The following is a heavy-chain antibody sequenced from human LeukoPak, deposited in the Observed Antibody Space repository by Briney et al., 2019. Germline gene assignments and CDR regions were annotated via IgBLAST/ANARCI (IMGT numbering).Heavy chain of an antibody. CDR1: GFNFNIYW. V-gene: IGHV3-74*01. J-gene: IGHJ4*02. D-gene: IGHD3-22*01. CDR2: INPAGTAT. CDR3: VNHDYYDSYVG. Sequence: PGGSLRLSCEASGFNFNIYWMHWVRQAPGKGQVWVSRINPAGTATDYADSVRGRFTISRDNAKNTLFLQMNSLRAEDAAVYFCVNHDYYDSYVGGGQGTLVTVSS.